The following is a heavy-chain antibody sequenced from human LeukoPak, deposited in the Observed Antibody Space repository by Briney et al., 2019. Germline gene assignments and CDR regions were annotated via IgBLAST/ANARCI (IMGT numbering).Heavy chain of an antibody. Sequence: PSETLSPTCAVYGGSFSGYYWSWIRQPPGKGLEWIGEINHSGSTNYNPSLKSRVTISVDTSKNQFSLKLSSVTAADTAVYYCARGRPWLYYYMDVWGKGTTVTVSS. CDR1: GGSFSGYY. D-gene: IGHD3-9*01. J-gene: IGHJ6*03. CDR2: INHSGST. V-gene: IGHV4-34*01. CDR3: ARGRPWLYYYMDV.